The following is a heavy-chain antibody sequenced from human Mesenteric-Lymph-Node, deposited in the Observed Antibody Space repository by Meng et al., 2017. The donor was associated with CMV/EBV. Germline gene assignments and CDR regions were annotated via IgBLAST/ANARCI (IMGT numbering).Heavy chain of an antibody. CDR2: VGTGGDPT. D-gene: IGHD3-3*01. V-gene: IGHV3-23*01. J-gene: IGHJ3*02. Sequence: GESLKISCAASGFAFSSYAMSWVRLAPGKGLERVSAVGTGGDPTYYADSVKGRFTISRDNSKNNLHLQMTSLRAEDTAIYYCAKDLPLTYDFWSGPWADAFDIWGQGTMVTVSS. CDR1: GFAFSSYA. CDR3: AKDLPLTYDFWSGPWADAFDI.